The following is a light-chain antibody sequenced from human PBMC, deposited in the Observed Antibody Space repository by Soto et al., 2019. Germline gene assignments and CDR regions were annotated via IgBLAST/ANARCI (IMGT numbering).Light chain of an antibody. CDR3: SSYAGSSSLL. J-gene: IGLJ2*01. CDR2: EVS. V-gene: IGLV2-8*01. CDR1: NSDVGGYNY. Sequence: QSVLTQPPSASGSPGQSVTISCTGTNSDVGGYNYVSWYQQHPGKAPNLMIYEVSKRPSGVPDRFSGSKSGNTASLTVSGXQAEDEGEYYCSSYAGSSSLLFGGGTKLTVL.